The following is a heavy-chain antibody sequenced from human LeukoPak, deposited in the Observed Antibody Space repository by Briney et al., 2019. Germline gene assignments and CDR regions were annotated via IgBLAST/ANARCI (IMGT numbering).Heavy chain of an antibody. CDR3: ARDSVQLDY. D-gene: IGHD5-18*01. Sequence: SETLSLTCTVSGGSISSYYWSWIRQPPGRGLEWIGYIYYSGSTYYNPSLKSRVTISVDTSKNQFSLKLSSVTAADTAVYYCARDSVQLDYWGQGTLVTVSS. CDR1: GGSISSYY. V-gene: IGHV4-59*04. J-gene: IGHJ4*02. CDR2: IYYSGST.